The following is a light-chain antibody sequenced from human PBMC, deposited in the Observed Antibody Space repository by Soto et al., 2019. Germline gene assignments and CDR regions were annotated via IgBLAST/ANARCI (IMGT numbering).Light chain of an antibody. J-gene: IGKJ4*01. CDR2: HAS. Sequence: EIVMTQSPATLSVSPGERAILSCRASQSVSNNLAWYQQKPGQAPSLLIYHASTRASGIPARFSGSGSGTEFTLTISSLQSEDFAVYYCQQYNELPLTFGGGTKVEIK. CDR1: QSVSNN. V-gene: IGKV3-15*01. CDR3: QQYNELPLT.